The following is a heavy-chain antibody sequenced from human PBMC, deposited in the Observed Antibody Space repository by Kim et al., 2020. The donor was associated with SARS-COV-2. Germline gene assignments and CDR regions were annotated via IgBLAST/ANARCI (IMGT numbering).Heavy chain of an antibody. V-gene: IGHV1-3*01. CDR3: AREGSGSYNWLDP. CDR2: IKGGNGNT. CDR1: GYTFDTFA. D-gene: IGHD3-10*01. J-gene: IGHJ5*02. Sequence: ASVKVSCKASGYTFDTFALYWVRQAPGQRFEWMGWIKGGNGNTRYSQNFQGRVTITRDTSATTAYMELSSLTFKDTAVYYCAREGSGSYNWLDPWGQGTL.